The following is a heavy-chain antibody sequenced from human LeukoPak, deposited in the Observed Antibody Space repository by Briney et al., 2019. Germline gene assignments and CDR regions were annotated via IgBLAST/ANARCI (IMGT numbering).Heavy chain of an antibody. CDR2: ISYDGSNK. V-gene: IGHV3-30*18. Sequence: GGSLRLSCAASGFMFTNCAFHWVRQAPGKGLEWVAVISYDGSNKYYADSVKGRFTISRDNSKNTLYLQMNSLRAEDTAVYYCAKDPGGSSGYPDAFDIWGQGTMVTVSS. CDR1: GFMFTNCA. J-gene: IGHJ3*02. CDR3: AKDPGGSSGYPDAFDI. D-gene: IGHD3-22*01.